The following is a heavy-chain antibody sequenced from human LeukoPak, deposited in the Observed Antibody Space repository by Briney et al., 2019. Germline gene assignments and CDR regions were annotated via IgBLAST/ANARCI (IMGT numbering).Heavy chain of an antibody. V-gene: IGHV4-61*02. Sequence: PSETLSLTCTVSGGSISSGSYYWSWIRQPAGKGLEWIGRIYTSGSTNYNPSLKSRVTISVDTPKNQFSLKLKSVTAADTAVYYCARGGYYGSGNDFRFDPWGQGTLVTVSS. J-gene: IGHJ5*02. D-gene: IGHD3-10*01. CDR1: GGSISSGSYY. CDR2: IYTSGST. CDR3: ARGGYYGSGNDFRFDP.